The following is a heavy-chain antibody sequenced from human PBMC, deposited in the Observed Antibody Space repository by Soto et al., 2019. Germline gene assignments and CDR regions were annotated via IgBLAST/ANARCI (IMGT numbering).Heavy chain of an antibody. V-gene: IGHV1-18*01. J-gene: IGHJ4*02. CDR1: GYTFTSYG. Sequence: QVQLVQSGAEVKKPGASVKVSCKASGYTFTSYGISWVRQAPGQGLEWRGWISAYNGNTHCAQKLQGRVTMTTDTSTSTAYMGLGSVRFDDTAVYYCARSFPEYSGYDFGYWGQGTLVTVSS. CDR3: ARSFPEYSGYDFGY. CDR2: ISAYNGNT. D-gene: IGHD5-12*01.